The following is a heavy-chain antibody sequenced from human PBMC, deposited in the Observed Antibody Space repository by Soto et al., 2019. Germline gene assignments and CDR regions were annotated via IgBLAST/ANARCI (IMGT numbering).Heavy chain of an antibody. Sequence: SVKVSCKASGGTFSSYAISWVRQAPGQGLEWMGGIIPIFGTANYAQKFQGRVTITADESTSTAYMELSSLRSEDTAVYYCALSKSTFGVVDYWGQGTLVTVSS. J-gene: IGHJ4*02. CDR2: IIPIFGTA. CDR1: GGTFSSYA. V-gene: IGHV1-69*13. D-gene: IGHD3-16*01. CDR3: ALSKSTFGVVDY.